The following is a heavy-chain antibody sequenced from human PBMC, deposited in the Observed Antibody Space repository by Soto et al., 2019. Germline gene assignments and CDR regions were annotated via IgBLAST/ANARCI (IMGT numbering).Heavy chain of an antibody. CDR2: MNPNSGNT. V-gene: IGHV1-8*01. D-gene: IGHD3-9*01. J-gene: IGHJ4*02. Sequence: GASVKVSCTTSGSTCTRYDNNWVRQATGQRIEWMGWMNPNSGNTGYAQKFQGRVTMTRNTSISTAYMELSSLRSEDTAVYYCARFDSDYDILTGYYSRADFDYWGQGTLVTVSS. CDR3: ARFDSDYDILTGYYSRADFDY. CDR1: GSTCTRYD.